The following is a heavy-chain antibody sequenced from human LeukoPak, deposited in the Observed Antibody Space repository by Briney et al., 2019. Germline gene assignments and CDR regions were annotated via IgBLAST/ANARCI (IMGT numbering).Heavy chain of an antibody. Sequence: GGPLRLSCAASGFIFNNYHMTWVRQAPGEGLEWVSLITFSGDTTYYADSVKGRFTIPRDNSKNTLYLQMNSLRAEDTAVYYCAKKSQSHGRGAFDIWGQGTMVTVSS. V-gene: IGHV3-23*01. D-gene: IGHD3-10*02. CDR2: ITFSGDTT. CDR1: GFIFNNYH. CDR3: AKKSQSHGRGAFDI. J-gene: IGHJ3*02.